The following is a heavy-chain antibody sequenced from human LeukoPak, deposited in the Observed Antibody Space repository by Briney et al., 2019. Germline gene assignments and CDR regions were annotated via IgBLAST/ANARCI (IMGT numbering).Heavy chain of an antibody. J-gene: IGHJ4*02. D-gene: IGHD1-26*01. CDR2: IYNLGTT. Sequence: SETLSLTCTVSGASISSTNYCWGWIRQPPGKGLEWIGSIYNLGTTQYNPSLKSRLTISVDTSKNQFSLKLSSVTAADMAVYYCAAPYSGSYQYYFDYWGQGALVTVSS. CDR3: AAPYSGSYQYYFDY. CDR1: GASISSTNYC. V-gene: IGHV4-39*01.